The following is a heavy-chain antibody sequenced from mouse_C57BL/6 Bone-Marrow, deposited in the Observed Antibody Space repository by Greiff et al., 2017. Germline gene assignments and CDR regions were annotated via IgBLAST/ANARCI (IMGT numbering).Heavy chain of an antibody. J-gene: IGHJ3*01. Sequence: EVQLVESGGGLVKPGGSLKLSCAASGFTFSDYGMHWVRQAPEKGLEWVAYISSGSSTIYYADTVKGRFTISRDNAKNTLFLQMTSLRSEDTAMYYCAIGPTRRVFAYWGQGTLVTVSA. CDR1: GFTFSDYG. D-gene: IGHD1-1*01. V-gene: IGHV5-17*01. CDR2: ISSGSSTI. CDR3: AIGPTRRVFAY.